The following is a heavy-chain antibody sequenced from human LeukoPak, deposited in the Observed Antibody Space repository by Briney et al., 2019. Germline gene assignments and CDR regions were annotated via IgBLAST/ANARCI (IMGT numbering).Heavy chain of an antibody. CDR2: ISSDGGST. D-gene: IGHD3-3*01. CDR3: ARDFRSGSD. Sequence: GGSLRLSCAASGLTFSSYGMHWVRQAPGKGLEYVSGISSDGGSTYYANSVKGRFTISRDNSKNTLYLQMGSLRAEDMAVYYCARDFRSGSDWGQGTLVTVSS. J-gene: IGHJ4*02. CDR1: GLTFSSYG. V-gene: IGHV3-64*01.